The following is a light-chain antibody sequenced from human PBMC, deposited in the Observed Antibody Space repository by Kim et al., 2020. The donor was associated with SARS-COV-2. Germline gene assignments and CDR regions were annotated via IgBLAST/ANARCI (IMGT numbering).Light chain of an antibody. J-gene: IGLJ2*01. CDR3: QVWDTTNSPRVI. CDR1: DIEYKS. V-gene: IGLV3-21*03. CDR2: DNN. Sequence: SYELTQPPSVSVAPGTTARITCGGDDIEYKSVNWYQQRPGQAPLLVVFDNNNRPSGIPDRFSGSNSGDTATLTIYTVEAGDEADHFCQVWDTTNSPRVIFGGGTKLTVL.